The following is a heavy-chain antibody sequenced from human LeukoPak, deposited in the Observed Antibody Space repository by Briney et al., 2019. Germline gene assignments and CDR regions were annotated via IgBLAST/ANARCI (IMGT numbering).Heavy chain of an antibody. CDR3: ARGPYCGGDRSNYYYYYMDV. V-gene: IGHV1-18*01. CDR1: GYTFTSYG. Sequence: ASVKVSCKASGYTFTSYGISWLRQAPGLGLEWMGWISAYNGNTNYAQMLQGRVTMTTDTSTSTAYMELRSLRPDDTAVYYCARGPYCGGDRSNYYYYYMDVWGKGTTVTVSS. J-gene: IGHJ6*03. D-gene: IGHD2-21*01. CDR2: ISAYNGNT.